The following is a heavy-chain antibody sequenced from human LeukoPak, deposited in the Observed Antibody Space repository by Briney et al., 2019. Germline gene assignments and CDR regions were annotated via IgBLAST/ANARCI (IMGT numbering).Heavy chain of an antibody. CDR1: GGTFTSYA. D-gene: IGHD3-22*01. CDR2: IIPIFGIA. J-gene: IGHJ4*02. CDR3: ASGYYYDSSGPVDY. Sequence: SVKVSCKASGGTFTSYAISWVRQAPGQRLEWMGRIIPIFGIANYAQKFQGRVTITADKSTSTAYMELSSLRSEDTAVYYCASGYYYDSSGPVDYWGQGTLVTVSS. V-gene: IGHV1-69*04.